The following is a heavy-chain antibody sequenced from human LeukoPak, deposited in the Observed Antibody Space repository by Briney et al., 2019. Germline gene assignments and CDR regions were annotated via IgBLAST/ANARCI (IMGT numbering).Heavy chain of an antibody. CDR2: IYYSGST. V-gene: IGHV4-59*08. D-gene: IGHD1-26*01. CDR3: ASIDAVGATGGY. J-gene: IGHJ4*02. Sequence: PSETLSLTCTVSGGSISSYYWSWIRQPPGKGLEWIGYIYYSGSTNYNPSLKSRVTISVDTSKIQFSLKLSSVTAADTAVYYCASIDAVGATGGYWGQGTLVTVSS. CDR1: GGSISSYY.